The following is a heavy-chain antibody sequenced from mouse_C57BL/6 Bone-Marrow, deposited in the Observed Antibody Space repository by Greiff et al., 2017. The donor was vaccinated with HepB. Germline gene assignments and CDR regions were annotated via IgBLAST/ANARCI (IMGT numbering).Heavy chain of an antibody. J-gene: IGHJ2*01. D-gene: IGHD1-1*01. CDR2: IYPRSGNT. CDR1: GYTFTSYG. Sequence: VQLQQSGAELARPGASVKLSCKASGYTFTSYGISWVKQRTGQGLEWIGEIYPRSGNTYYNEKFKGKATLTADKSSSTAYIELRSLTSEYSAVYFCARGDKAYYVQYYFDYWGQGTTLTVSS. V-gene: IGHV1-81*01. CDR3: ARGDKAYYVQYYFDY.